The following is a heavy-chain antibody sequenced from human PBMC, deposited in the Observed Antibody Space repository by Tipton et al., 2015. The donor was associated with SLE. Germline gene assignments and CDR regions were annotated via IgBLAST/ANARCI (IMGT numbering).Heavy chain of an antibody. V-gene: IGHV4-34*01. J-gene: IGHJ4*02. Sequence: TLSLTCSVYGGSLNRWVWSWIRQSPGKGLEWIGKITHRGSTNYNPSLSSRVTILADSSKNQVSLKLTSVADADTAVYYFARQLTVDGDLDIWGQGTLVTFSS. CDR2: ITHRGST. D-gene: IGHD4-11*01. CDR1: GGSLNRWV. CDR3: ARQLTVDGDLDI.